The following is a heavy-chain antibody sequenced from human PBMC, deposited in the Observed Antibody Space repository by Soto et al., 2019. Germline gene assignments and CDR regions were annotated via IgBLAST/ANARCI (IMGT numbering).Heavy chain of an antibody. D-gene: IGHD3-22*01. Sequence: PGESLKITCKGSAYIFTSYCISWVRQMPGKGQEWMGRLDPGDSYTNYSPSFQGHVTISADKSISTAYLQWSSLKASDTAMYYFARRTADSSSGYPFDVWSQASLITVSS. J-gene: IGHJ4*02. CDR1: AYIFTSYC. V-gene: IGHV5-10-1*01. CDR3: ARRTADSSSGYPFDV. CDR2: LDPGDSYT.